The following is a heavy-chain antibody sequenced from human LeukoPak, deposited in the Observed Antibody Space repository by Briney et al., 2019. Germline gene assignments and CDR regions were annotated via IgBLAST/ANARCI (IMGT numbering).Heavy chain of an antibody. J-gene: IGHJ4*02. Sequence: PSETLSLTCTVSGGSISSYYWSWVRQPPGKGLEWIGYIYYSGSTNYNPSLKSRVTISVDTPKNQFSLKLSSVTAADTAVYYCARGGSGWYDYWGQGTLVTVSS. V-gene: IGHV4-59*01. CDR1: GGSISSYY. CDR3: ARGGSGWYDY. CDR2: IYYSGST. D-gene: IGHD6-19*01.